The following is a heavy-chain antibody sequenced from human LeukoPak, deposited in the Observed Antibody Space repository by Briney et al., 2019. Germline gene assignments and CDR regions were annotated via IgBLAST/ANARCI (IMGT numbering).Heavy chain of an antibody. V-gene: IGHV3-21*01. CDR1: GFTFSSYS. Sequence: GGSLRLSCAASGFTFSSYSMNWVRQAPGKGLEWVSTISSSSSYIYYADSVKGRFTISRDNAKNSLYLQMNSLRAEDTAVYFCSGGSIYYYGMDVWGQGTTVTVSS. J-gene: IGHJ6*02. CDR3: SGGSIYYYGMDV. D-gene: IGHD2-15*01. CDR2: ISSSSSYI.